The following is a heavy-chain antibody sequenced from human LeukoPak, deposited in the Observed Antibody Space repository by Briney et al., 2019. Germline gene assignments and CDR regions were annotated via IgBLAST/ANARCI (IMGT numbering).Heavy chain of an antibody. V-gene: IGHV3-21*05. D-gene: IGHD2-2*01. Sequence: GSLRLSRAPSQFTPLVYSMNSVCDAPREGVWCVSYVGISIGDTKYADSVRGGFTISGDKAKNSLYLQMNSLRVQDTAVYNVARDTRYGFHNWGRGTLVSVSS. CDR1: QFTPLVYS. CDR3: ARDTRYGFHN. J-gene: IGHJ4*02. CDR2: VGISIGDT.